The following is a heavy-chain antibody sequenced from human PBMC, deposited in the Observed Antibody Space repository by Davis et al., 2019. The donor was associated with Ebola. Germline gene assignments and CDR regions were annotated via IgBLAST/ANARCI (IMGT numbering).Heavy chain of an antibody. CDR3: ARVGGYSYGLDY. CDR2: IHYSGST. D-gene: IGHD5-18*01. J-gene: IGHJ4*02. V-gene: IGHV4-61*08. CDR1: GVSISSGGYY. Sequence: SETLSLTCTVSGVSISSGGYYWNWIRQHPGKGLEWIGYIHYSGSTDYNPSLKSRVTISVDTSKNQFSLKLSSVTAADTAVYYCARVGGYSYGLDYWGQGTLVTVSS.